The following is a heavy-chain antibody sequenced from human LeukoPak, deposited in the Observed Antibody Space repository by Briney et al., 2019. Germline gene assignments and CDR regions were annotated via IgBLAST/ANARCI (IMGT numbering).Heavy chain of an antibody. CDR2: IHYSGSA. CDR1: GGSISSSY. CDR3: ASMRYYDFWSGQPNWFDP. D-gene: IGHD3-3*01. V-gene: IGHV4-59*12. J-gene: IGHJ5*02. Sequence: PSETLSLTCTVSGGSISSSYWSWIRQPPGKGLEWIGYIHYSGSANYNPSLKSRVTISVDTSKNQFSLKLSSVTAADTAVYYCASMRYYDFWSGQPNWFDPWGQGTLVTVSS.